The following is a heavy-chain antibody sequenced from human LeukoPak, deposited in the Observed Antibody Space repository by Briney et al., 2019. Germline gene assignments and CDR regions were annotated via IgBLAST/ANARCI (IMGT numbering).Heavy chain of an antibody. CDR2: INYNWGT. CDR1: GGSISNDY. J-gene: IGHJ3*02. Sequence: SETLSLTCTVSGGSISNDYWSWIRQPPGKGLEWIAYINYNWGTNYSPSLKSRATISVDTSKNQFSLKLSSVTAADTAVYYCAREGSITMVRGVTTLDAFDIWGQGTMVTVSS. CDR3: AREGSITMVRGVTTLDAFDI. D-gene: IGHD3-10*01. V-gene: IGHV4-59*12.